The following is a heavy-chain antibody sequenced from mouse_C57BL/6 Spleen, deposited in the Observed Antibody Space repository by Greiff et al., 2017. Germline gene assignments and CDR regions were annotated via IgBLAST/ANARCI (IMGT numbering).Heavy chain of an antibody. D-gene: IGHD3-2*02. Sequence: QVQLQQSGPELVKPGASVKISCKASGYAFSSSWMNWVKQRPGKGLEWIGRIYPGDGDTNYNGKFKGKATLTADKSSSTAYMQLSSLTSEDSAVYFCALWGDSSGLYAMDYWGQGTSVTVSS. CDR3: ALWGDSSGLYAMDY. J-gene: IGHJ4*01. V-gene: IGHV1-82*01. CDR2: IYPGDGDT. CDR1: GYAFSSSW.